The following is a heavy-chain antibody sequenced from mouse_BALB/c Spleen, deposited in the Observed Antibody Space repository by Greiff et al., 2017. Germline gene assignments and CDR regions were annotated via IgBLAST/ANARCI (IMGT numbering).Heavy chain of an antibody. Sequence: EVKVVESGGGLVQPGGSRKLSCAASGFTFSSFGMHWVRQAPEKGLEWVAYISSGSSTIYYADTVKGRFTISRDNPKNTLFLQMTSLRSEDTAMYYCARSPLTSADCFAYWGQGTLVTVSA. CDR2: ISSGSSTI. D-gene: IGHD1-2*01. J-gene: IGHJ3*01. V-gene: IGHV5-17*02. CDR1: GFTFSSFG. CDR3: ARSPLTSADCFAY.